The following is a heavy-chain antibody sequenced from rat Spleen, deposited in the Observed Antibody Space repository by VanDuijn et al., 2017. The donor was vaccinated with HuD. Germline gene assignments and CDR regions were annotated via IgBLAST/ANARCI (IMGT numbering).Heavy chain of an antibody. CDR3: ARREQLGGYFDY. CDR1: GFTFSDYG. V-gene: IGHV5-29*01. Sequence: EVQLVESGGGLVQPGRSLKLSCAASGFTFSDYGMAWGRQHPTKGLEWVATISYGDSSGHSSTYYRDSVKGRFTISRDNAKSTLYLQKDSLRSEDTATYYCARREQLGGYFDYWGQGVMVTVSS. CDR2: ISYGDSSGHSST. D-gene: IGHD1-10*01. J-gene: IGHJ2*01.